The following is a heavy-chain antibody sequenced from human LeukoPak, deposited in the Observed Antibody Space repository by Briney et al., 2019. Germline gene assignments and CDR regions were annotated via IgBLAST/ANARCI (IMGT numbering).Heavy chain of an antibody. J-gene: IGHJ4*02. CDR3: AKDYCSSTGCYGGGYFDY. D-gene: IGHD2-2*01. CDR1: GFTFSSYA. V-gene: IGHV3-23*01. CDR2: ISGSGGST. Sequence: GGSLRLSRAASGFTFSSYAMSWVRQAPGKGLEWVSAISGSGGSTYYADSVKGRFTISRDNSKNTLYLQMNSLRAEDTAVYYCAKDYCSSTGCYGGGYFDYWGQGTLVTVSS.